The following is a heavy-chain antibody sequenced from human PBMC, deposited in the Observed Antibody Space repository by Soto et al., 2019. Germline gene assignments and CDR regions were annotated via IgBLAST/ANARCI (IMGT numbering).Heavy chain of an antibody. CDR2: FDPEDGET. V-gene: IGHV1-24*01. Sequence: ASVKFSCKVSGYTLTELSMHWVRQAPGKGLEWMGGFDPEDGETIYAQKFQGRVTMTEDTSTDTAYMELSSLRSEDTAVYYCATGTTIFSWFDPWGQGTLVTVSS. CDR3: ATGTTIFSWFDP. D-gene: IGHD1-7*01. J-gene: IGHJ5*02. CDR1: GYTLTELS.